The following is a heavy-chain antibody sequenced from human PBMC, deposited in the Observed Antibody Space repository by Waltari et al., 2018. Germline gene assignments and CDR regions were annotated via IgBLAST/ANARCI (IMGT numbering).Heavy chain of an antibody. D-gene: IGHD7-27*01. CDR1: GGSFGGYG. CDR2: IIPMFVIP. J-gene: IGHJ6*03. CDR3: ARHELGISQYYYNMYV. V-gene: IGHV1-69*12. Sequence: VQLVQSGGVVKTPGSSVKVSCKASGGSFGGYGVSWVRQAPGQGLEWMGVIIPMFVIPDFSQKFQDRLTITAEESTNTVYMELSSLTSEDTAIYYSARHELGISQYYYNMYVWGPGTTVTISS.